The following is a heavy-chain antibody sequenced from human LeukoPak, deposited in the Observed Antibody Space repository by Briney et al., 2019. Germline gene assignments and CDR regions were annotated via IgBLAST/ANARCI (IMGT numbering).Heavy chain of an antibody. D-gene: IGHD3-22*01. V-gene: IGHV3-48*03. CDR2: ISSSGRTI. Sequence: GGSLRLSCAASGFTFSSYEMNWVRQAPGKGLEWVSYISSSGRTIYYADSVKGRFTISRDNAKNSLYLQMNSLRAEDTAVYYCARDYYDSSGFQHWGQGTLVTVSS. CDR3: ARDYYDSSGFQH. J-gene: IGHJ1*01. CDR1: GFTFSSYE.